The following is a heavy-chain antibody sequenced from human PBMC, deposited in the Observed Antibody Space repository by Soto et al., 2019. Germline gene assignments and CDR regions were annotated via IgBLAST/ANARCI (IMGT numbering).Heavy chain of an antibody. J-gene: IGHJ4*02. Sequence: QVQLVESGGGVVQPGRSLRLSCAASGFTFSGYGMHWVRQAPGKRLECVAVIRSDGSTQDYADSVKGRFTISRDPSKNSLYLQMSSLRAEDTAVYYCARSRGGWGLDCCGQGPLVTVSS. V-gene: IGHV3-33*01. CDR2: IRSDGSTQ. D-gene: IGHD6-19*01. CDR1: GFTFSGYG. CDR3: ARSRGGWGLDC.